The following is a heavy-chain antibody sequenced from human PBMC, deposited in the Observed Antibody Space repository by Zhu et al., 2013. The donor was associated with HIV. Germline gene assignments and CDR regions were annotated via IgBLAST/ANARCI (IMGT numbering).Heavy chain of an antibody. CDR2: IYHSGST. CDR1: GGSISSSNW. V-gene: IGHV4-4*02. Sequence: QVQLQESGPGLVKPSGTLSLTCAVSGGSISSSNWWSWVRQPPGKGLEWIGEIYHSGSTNYNPSLKSRVTISVDKSKNQFSLKLSSVTAADTAVYYCARWSGSETGYCSGGSCYLVRWFDPWGQGTLVTVSS. J-gene: IGHJ5*02. CDR3: ARWSGSETGYCSGGSCYLVRWFDP. D-gene: IGHD2-15*01.